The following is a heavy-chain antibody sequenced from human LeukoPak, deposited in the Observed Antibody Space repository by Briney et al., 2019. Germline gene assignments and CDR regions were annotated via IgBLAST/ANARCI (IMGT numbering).Heavy chain of an antibody. J-gene: IGHJ4*02. V-gene: IGHV4-59*12. CDR2: IYYSGST. D-gene: IGHD4-11*01. CDR1: GGSISSYY. Sequence: SETLSLTCTVSGGSISSYYWSWIRQPPGKGLEWIGYIYYSGSTNYNPSLKSRVTMSVDTSKNQFSLKLSSVTAADTAVYYCAREGGLQYDYWGQGTLVTVSS. CDR3: AREGGLQYDY.